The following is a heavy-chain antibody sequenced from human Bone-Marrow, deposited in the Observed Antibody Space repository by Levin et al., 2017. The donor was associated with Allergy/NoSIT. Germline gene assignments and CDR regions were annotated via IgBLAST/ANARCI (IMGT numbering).Heavy chain of an antibody. CDR2: IGGGSTSI. J-gene: IGHJ5*02. D-gene: IGHD3-3*01. CDR1: GFTFSSYS. CDR3: ARDLYDFNP. Sequence: PGGSLRLSCAASGFTFSSYSMNWVRQAPGKGLEWVSIIGGGSTSIYYADSVKGRFTISRDNAKNSLYLQMNSLRAEDTAVYYCARDLYDFNPWGQGTLVTVSP. V-gene: IGHV3-21*01.